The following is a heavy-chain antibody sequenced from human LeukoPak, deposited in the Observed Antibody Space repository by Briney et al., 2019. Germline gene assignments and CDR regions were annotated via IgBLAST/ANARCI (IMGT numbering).Heavy chain of an antibody. D-gene: IGHD2-2*03. CDR3: SRLEIVVVPAAIVS. CDR1: GGSISSSSYY. CDR2: IYYSGST. Sequence: PSETLSLTCTVSGGSISSSSYYWGWIRQPPGKGLERVGSIYYSGSTYYNPSLKSRVTISVDTSKNQFSLKLSSVTAADTAVYYRSRLEIVVVPAAIVSWGQGTLVTVSS. V-gene: IGHV4-39*07. J-gene: IGHJ4*02.